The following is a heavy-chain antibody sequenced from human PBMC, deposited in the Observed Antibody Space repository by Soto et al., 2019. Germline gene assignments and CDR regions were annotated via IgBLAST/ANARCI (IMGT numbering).Heavy chain of an antibody. J-gene: IGHJ4*02. Sequence: ASVKVSCKASGYTFTGYYMHWVRQAPGQGLEWMGWINPNSGGTNYAQKFQGWVTMTRDTSISTAYMELSRLRSDDTVVYYCARHKRPTQEYYDNSGYWSFDYWGQGTLVTVSS. V-gene: IGHV1-2*04. CDR3: ARHKRPTQEYYDNSGYWSFDY. CDR2: INPNSGGT. D-gene: IGHD3-22*01. CDR1: GYTFTGYY.